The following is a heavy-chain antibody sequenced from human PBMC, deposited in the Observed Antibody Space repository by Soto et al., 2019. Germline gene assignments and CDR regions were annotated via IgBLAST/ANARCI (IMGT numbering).Heavy chain of an antibody. J-gene: IGHJ6*02. V-gene: IGHV1-8*01. CDR2: MNPNSGNT. D-gene: IGHD6-19*01. CDR1: GYTFTSYD. Sequence: QVQLVQSGAEVKKPGASVKVSCKASGYTFTSYDINWVRQATGQGLEWMGWMNPNSGNTGYAQKFHGRVTMTRNTSISTAYMELSSLRSEDTAVYYCARDHSSGWYGPYYYYGMDVWGQGTTVTVSS. CDR3: ARDHSSGWYGPYYYYGMDV.